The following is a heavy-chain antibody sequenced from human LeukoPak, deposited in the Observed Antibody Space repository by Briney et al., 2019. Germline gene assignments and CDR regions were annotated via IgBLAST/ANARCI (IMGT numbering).Heavy chain of an antibody. CDR1: GFTFRSFG. Sequence: GSLKLFWAAAGFTFRSFGMHLVRQAPGKGLEWVAFIRDDGSNKYYADSVKGRFTISRDNSKNTLYLQMNSLRAEDTAVYYCAKDRGYSSGWYAGGVDYWGQGTLVTVSS. D-gene: IGHD6-19*01. J-gene: IGHJ4*02. V-gene: IGHV3-30*02. CDR3: AKDRGYSSGWYAGGVDY. CDR2: IRDDGSNK.